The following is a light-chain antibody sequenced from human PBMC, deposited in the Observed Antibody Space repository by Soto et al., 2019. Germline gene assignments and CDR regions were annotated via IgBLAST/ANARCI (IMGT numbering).Light chain of an antibody. CDR2: WAS. CDR1: QSVLHRANSKNF. V-gene: IGKV4-1*01. Sequence: DIQMTQSPSSLSASLGDRVTINCKSSQSVLHRANSKNFLAWYQHKPGQPPKVLIYWASIRESGVPARFSGSGSGTVFTLTINSLQAEDVAVYYCQQYYSTPPTFGGGTKVEIK. J-gene: IGKJ4*01. CDR3: QQYYSTPPT.